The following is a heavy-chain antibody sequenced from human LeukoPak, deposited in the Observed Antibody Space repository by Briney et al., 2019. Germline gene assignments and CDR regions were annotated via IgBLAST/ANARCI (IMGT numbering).Heavy chain of an antibody. J-gene: IGHJ4*02. CDR3: VRAVTMTLVVNWHYFDY. CDR2: IKQDGSEK. CDR1: GFSFGNHW. Sequence: GGSLRLSCAASGFSFGNHWMSWVRQSPGKGLEWVANIKQDGSEKYYVDSVRGRFTISRDNAKNSLHLQMNSLTPEDTAVYYCVRAVTMTLVVNWHYFDYWGQGSLVTVSS. V-gene: IGHV3-7*01. D-gene: IGHD4-17*01.